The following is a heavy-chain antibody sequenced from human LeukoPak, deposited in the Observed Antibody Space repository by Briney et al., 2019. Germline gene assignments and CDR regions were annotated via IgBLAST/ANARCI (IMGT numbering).Heavy chain of an antibody. V-gene: IGHV4-61*01. J-gene: IGHJ4*02. D-gene: IGHD3-10*01. CDR2: IHYSGST. Sequence: SETLSLTCTVSGDSVSSGSYYWSWIRQPPGKGLEWIGYIHYSGSTNYNPSLKSRVTISVDTSKNQFSLKLSSVTAADTAVYYCARAERFRGYYGSGSHDYWGQGTLVTVSS. CDR1: GDSVSSGSYY. CDR3: ARAERFRGYYGSGSHDY.